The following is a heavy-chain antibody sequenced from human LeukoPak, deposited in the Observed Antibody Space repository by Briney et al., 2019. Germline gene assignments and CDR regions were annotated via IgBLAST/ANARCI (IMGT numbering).Heavy chain of an antibody. D-gene: IGHD2/OR15-2a*01. V-gene: IGHV4-38-2*01. CDR3: ARSYFSVGAFDI. CDR2: VYHSGST. J-gene: IGHJ3*02. CDR1: GYSIRTGYY. Sequence: SEALSLTCGVSGYSIRTGYYWGWVRQPPGKDLEWIGSVYHSGSTYYNPSLKSRVNILVDTSKNQFSLSLTSVTAADTAVYYCARSYFSVGAFDIWGQGTMVTVSS.